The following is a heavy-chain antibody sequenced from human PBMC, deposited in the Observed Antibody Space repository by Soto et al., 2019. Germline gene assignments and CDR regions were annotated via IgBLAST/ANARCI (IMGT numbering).Heavy chain of an antibody. CDR2: IFDSGTT. D-gene: IGHD7-27*01. CDR1: GGSITSDYSC. CDR3: ARGPSGDKVHY. Sequence: SETLSLTCTFSGGSITSDYSCLSWIRQPPGEGLEWIGHIFDSGTTYTNPSLRSQVAISLDTSKNHFSLTLSSVTAADTAVYYCARGPSGDKVHYWGQGALVTVS. V-gene: IGHV4-30-4*01. J-gene: IGHJ4*02.